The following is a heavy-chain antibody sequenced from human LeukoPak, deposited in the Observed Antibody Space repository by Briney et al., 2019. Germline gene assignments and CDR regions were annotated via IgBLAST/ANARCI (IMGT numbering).Heavy chain of an antibody. J-gene: IGHJ5*02. CDR3: ARLHHKWGWWFDP. D-gene: IGHD2-15*01. CDR1: GGSLSSYY. CDR2: IYYSGST. Sequence: SETLSLTCSVSGGSLSSYYWSWIRQPPGEGLEWIGYIYYSGSTNYNPSLKSRVTISVDTSKNQFSLKLSSVTAADTAVYYCARLHHKWGWWFDPWGQGTLVTVSS. V-gene: IGHV4-59*08.